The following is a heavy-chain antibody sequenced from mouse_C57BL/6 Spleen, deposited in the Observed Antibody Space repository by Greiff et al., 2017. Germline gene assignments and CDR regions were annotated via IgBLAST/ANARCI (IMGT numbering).Heavy chain of an antibody. V-gene: IGHV14-3*01. CDR2: IDPANGNT. D-gene: IGHD1-1*01. CDR3: ARTRITTDWYFDV. J-gene: IGHJ1*03. CDR1: GFNIKNTY. Sequence: VQLQQSGAELAKPGASVKLSCTASGFNIKNTYMHWVKQRPEQGLEWIGRIDPANGNTKYAPKFQGKATITADTSSNTAYLQLSSLTSEDTAIYYCARTRITTDWYFDVWGTGTTVTVSS.